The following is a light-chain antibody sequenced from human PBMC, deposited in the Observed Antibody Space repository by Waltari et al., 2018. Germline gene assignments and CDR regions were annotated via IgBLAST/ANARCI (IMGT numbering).Light chain of an antibody. J-gene: IGLJ2*01. Sequence: QSALTQPASVSGSPGQSITVSCTGSTSDVGTYNLVSWFLQHPGKAPQLLIYEVTHRPSGGSVRFSASKSGNTAPLTVSGLQPEAEADYYCCSHSSSHSLLFGGGTKVTVL. V-gene: IGLV2-23*02. CDR3: CSHSSSHSLL. CDR2: EVT. CDR1: TSDVGTYNL.